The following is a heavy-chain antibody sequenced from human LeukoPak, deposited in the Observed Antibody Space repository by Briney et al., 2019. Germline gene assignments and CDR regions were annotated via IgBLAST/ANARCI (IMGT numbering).Heavy chain of an antibody. Sequence: PGRSLRLSCTASGFTFGDYSLSWVRQAPEKGLEWVGFIRRKGYGGTTEYAPSVKGRFIISRDDSKSTAYLQMNSLKTEDTAVYYCTREHDFWSGPFDVWGKGTTVTVSS. J-gene: IGHJ6*04. CDR1: GFTFGDYS. CDR3: TREHDFWSGPFDV. D-gene: IGHD3-3*01. CDR2: IRRKGYGGTT. V-gene: IGHV3-49*04.